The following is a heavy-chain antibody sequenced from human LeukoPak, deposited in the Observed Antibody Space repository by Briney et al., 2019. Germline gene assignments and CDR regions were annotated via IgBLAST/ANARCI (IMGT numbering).Heavy chain of an antibody. CDR2: IYPRDPDT. D-gene: IGHD5-24*01. V-gene: IGHV5-51*01. CDR1: GYDFANSW. J-gene: IGHJ4*02. Sequence: GESLKISCTASGYDFANSWIGWVRQMPGKGLEWMGIIYPRDPDTIYSPSFQGQVTISADKSIRTAYLQRSSLTASDTAIYYCARGERAMATRKAGFDYWGQGTLVTVSS. CDR3: ARGERAMATRKAGFDY.